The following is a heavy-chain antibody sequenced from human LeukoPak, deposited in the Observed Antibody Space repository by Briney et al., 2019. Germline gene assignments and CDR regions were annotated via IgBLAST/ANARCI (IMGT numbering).Heavy chain of an antibody. CDR1: GGSITSSSYY. V-gene: IGHV4-39*07. Sequence: PSETLSLTCTVSGGSITSSSYYWGWIRQPPGKGLEWIGSIYFSGSTYHNPSLKSRVTISVDTSKNQLSLKLSSVTAADTAVYYCAKILGATSRTYAFDIWGQGTMVTVSS. CDR2: IYFSGST. J-gene: IGHJ3*02. D-gene: IGHD1-26*01. CDR3: AKILGATSRTYAFDI.